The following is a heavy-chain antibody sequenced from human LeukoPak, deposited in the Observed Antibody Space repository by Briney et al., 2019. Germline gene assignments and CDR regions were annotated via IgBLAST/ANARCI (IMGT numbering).Heavy chain of an antibody. J-gene: IGHJ6*03. D-gene: IGHD5-18*01. V-gene: IGHV1-18*04. Sequence: ASVKVSCKASGYTFTGYYMHWVRQAPGQGLEWMGWISAYNGNANYAQSFQDRVTMTTDTSTSTAYMELRSLRADDTAVYYCARGHTYYMDVWGKGTTVTISS. CDR3: ARGHTYYMDV. CDR1: GYTFTGYY. CDR2: ISAYNGNA.